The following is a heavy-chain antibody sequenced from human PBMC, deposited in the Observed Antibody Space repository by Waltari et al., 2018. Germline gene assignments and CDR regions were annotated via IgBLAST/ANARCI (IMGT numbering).Heavy chain of an antibody. D-gene: IGHD2-15*01. CDR2: VRGDWKT. CDR3: ARDRGRGLYLDS. CDR1: GDSISNTDC. V-gene: IGHV4-4*02. Sequence: QLQLQESGPELVKPSGTLSLTCAVSGDSISNTDCWSWVRQPPGKGLEWMGQVRGDWKTNYNPSFASRVTISLDTYNKQFSLKVTSATAADTAVYYCARDRGRGLYLDSWGPGILVTVSP. J-gene: IGHJ4*02.